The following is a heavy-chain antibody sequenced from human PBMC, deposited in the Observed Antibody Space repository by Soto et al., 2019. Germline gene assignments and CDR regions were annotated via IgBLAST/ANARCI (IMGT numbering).Heavy chain of an antibody. Sequence: SETLSLTCAVYGGSFSGYYWSWIRQPPGKGLEWIGEINHSGSTSYNPSLRSRVTISVDTSKNQFSLKLSSVTAADTAVYYCARGVRGYDFWSGSPPRKTYYYYMDVWGKGTTVTVSS. V-gene: IGHV4-34*01. CDR1: GGSFSGYY. CDR3: ARGVRGYDFWSGSPPRKTYYYYMDV. CDR2: INHSGST. J-gene: IGHJ6*03. D-gene: IGHD3-3*01.